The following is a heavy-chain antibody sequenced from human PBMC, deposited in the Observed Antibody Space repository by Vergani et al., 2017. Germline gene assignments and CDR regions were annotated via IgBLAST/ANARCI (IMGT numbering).Heavy chain of an antibody. D-gene: IGHD5-18*01. Sequence: QVQLVESGGGVVQPGRPLRLSCAASGFTFSSYGMHWVRQAPGKGLEWVAIIWYDGSNKYYAESVKGRFTISRDNSKNTLFLQMNSLRAEDTAVYFCARGLIQLGFDYWGQGTLVTVSS. V-gene: IGHV3-33*01. CDR3: ARGLIQLGFDY. CDR1: GFTFSSYG. CDR2: IWYDGSNK. J-gene: IGHJ4*02.